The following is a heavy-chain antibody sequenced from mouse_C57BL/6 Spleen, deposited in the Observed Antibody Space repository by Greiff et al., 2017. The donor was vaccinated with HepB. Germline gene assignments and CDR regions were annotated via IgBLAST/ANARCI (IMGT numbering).Heavy chain of an antibody. CDR1: GYSFTSYY. V-gene: IGHV1-66*01. D-gene: IGHD1-1*01. CDR2: IYPGSGNT. Sequence: LVESGPELVKPGASVKISCKASGYSFTSYYIHWVKQRPGQGLEWIGWIYPGSGNTKYNEKFKGKATLTADTSSSTAYMQLSSLTSEDSAVYYCARLGYGSSYRYWGQGTTLTVSS. J-gene: IGHJ2*01. CDR3: ARLGYGSSYRY.